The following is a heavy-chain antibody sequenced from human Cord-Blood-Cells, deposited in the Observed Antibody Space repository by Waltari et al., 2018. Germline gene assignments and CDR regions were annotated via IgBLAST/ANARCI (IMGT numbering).Heavy chain of an antibody. J-gene: IGHJ4*02. CDR3: ARVWGRGYYGSGSPPDY. Sequence: QVQLVQSGAEVKKPGASVKVSCKASGYTFTGYYMPWVRQAPGQGLEWMGWINPNSGGTNYAQKFQGRVTMTRDTSISTAYMELSRLRSDDTAVYYCARVWGRGYYGSGSPPDYWGQGTLVTVSS. CDR1: GYTFTGYY. V-gene: IGHV1-2*02. D-gene: IGHD3-10*01. CDR2: INPNSGGT.